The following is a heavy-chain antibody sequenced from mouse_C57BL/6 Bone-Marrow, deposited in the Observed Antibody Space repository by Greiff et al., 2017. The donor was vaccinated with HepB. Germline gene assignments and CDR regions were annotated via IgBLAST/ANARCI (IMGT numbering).Heavy chain of an antibody. CDR1: GYAFTNYL. J-gene: IGHJ4*01. CDR3: ARSGYSNFPYAMDY. CDR2: INPGSGGT. D-gene: IGHD2-5*01. V-gene: IGHV1-54*01. Sequence: VQLQQSGAELVRPGTSVKVSCKASGYAFTNYLIEWVKQRPGQGLEWIGVINPGSGGTNYNEKFKGKATLTADKSSSTAYMQLSSLTSEDSAVYFCARSGYSNFPYAMDYWGQGTSVTVSS.